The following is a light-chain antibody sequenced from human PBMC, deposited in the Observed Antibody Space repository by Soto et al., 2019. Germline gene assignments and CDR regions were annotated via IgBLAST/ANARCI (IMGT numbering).Light chain of an antibody. Sequence: EIEMTQSPATLSVSPGERATLSCRASQSVSSNLAWYQQKPGQGPRLLIYGASSRATGIPARFSGDGSGTEFTLTISSLQSEDFAVYYCQQYNKWPRGTVGQGTKVDIK. CDR3: QQYNKWPRGT. CDR2: GAS. CDR1: QSVSSN. J-gene: IGKJ1*01. V-gene: IGKV3-15*01.